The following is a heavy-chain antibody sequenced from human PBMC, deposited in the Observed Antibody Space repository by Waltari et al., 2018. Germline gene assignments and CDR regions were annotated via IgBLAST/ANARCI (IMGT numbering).Heavy chain of an antibody. CDR1: GFTFSSYA. CDR3: AKVGKYYYYGMDV. V-gene: IGHV3-23*01. CDR2: IRGGGGRH. Sequence: EVQLLESGGGLVQPGGSLRLSCAASGFTFSSYAMSWVRQAQGKGVGWVSGIRGGGGRHYCADSVKVRFTISRDNSKNTLYLQMNSLRAEDTAVYYCAKVGKYYYYGMDVWGQGTTVTVSS. J-gene: IGHJ6*02. D-gene: IGHD2-15*01.